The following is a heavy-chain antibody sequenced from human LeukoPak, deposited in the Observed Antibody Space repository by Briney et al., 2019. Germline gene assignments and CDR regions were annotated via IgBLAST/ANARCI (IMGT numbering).Heavy chain of an antibody. CDR2: ISYDGSNK. V-gene: IGHV3-30*18. J-gene: IGHJ5*02. Sequence: GGSLRLSCAASGFTFSSYGMHWVRQAPGKGLEWVAVISYDGSNKYYADSVKGRFTISRDNSKNTLYLQMNSLRAEDTAVYYCAKDPSTVPNWFDPWGQGTLVTVSS. D-gene: IGHD2-2*01. CDR1: GFTFSSYG. CDR3: AKDPSTVPNWFDP.